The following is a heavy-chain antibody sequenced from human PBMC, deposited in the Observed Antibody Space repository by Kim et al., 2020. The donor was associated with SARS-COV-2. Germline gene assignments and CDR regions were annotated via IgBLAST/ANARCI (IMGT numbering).Heavy chain of an antibody. D-gene: IGHD1-20*01. CDR3: ARGGTAPLTYNWNHRQYYFDY. Sequence: GGSLRLSCAASGFTFSSYWMSWVRQAPGKGLEWVANIKQDGSEKYYVDSVKGRFTISRDNAKNSLYLQMNSLRAEDTAVYYCARGGTAPLTYNWNHRQYYFDYWGQGTLVTVSS. CDR1: GFTFSSYW. CDR2: IKQDGSEK. J-gene: IGHJ4*02. V-gene: IGHV3-7*03.